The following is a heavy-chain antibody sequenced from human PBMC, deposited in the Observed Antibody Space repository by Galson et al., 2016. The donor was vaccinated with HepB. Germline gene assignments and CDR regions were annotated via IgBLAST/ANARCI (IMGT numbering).Heavy chain of an antibody. CDR3: ARDLWRGGRIDY. D-gene: IGHD4-23*01. Sequence: SLRLSCAASGFTFRTYWMHWVRQSPGMGLVRVSHITIDGSTTTYADSVKGRFTFSRDNAKNTLYLQMNSLRAEDTAVYYCARDLWRGGRIDYWGQGTLVTVSS. CDR1: GFTFRTYW. J-gene: IGHJ4*02. V-gene: IGHV3-74*01. CDR2: ITIDGSTT.